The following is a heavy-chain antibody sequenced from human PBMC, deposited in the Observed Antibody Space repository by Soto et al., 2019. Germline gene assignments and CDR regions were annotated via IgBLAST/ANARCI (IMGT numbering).Heavy chain of an antibody. D-gene: IGHD2-8*01. CDR3: AGLMDTIFARFDY. Sequence: EVELVESGGGLVQPGGSLKLSCAASGFSLSGSFIHWVRQASGKGPEWVGRIAYRAHNYATAYGTSVQGRFTVPRDDSLNTAYLQMSALRTDDTAEYFFAGLMDTIFARFDYWGRGLLVTVSA. J-gene: IGHJ4*02. V-gene: IGHV3-73*02. CDR2: IAYRAHNYAT. CDR1: GFSLSGSF.